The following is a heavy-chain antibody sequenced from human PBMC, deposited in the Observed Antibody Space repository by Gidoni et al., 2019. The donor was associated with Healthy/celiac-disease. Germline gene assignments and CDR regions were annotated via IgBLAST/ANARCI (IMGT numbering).Heavy chain of an antibody. D-gene: IGHD6-19*01. V-gene: IGHV3-9*01. J-gene: IGHJ3*02. CDR1: GFTFDDYA. CDR2: ISWNSGSI. CDR3: AKSAAVAGTRAHLLSRPFDI. Sequence: EVQLVESGGGLVQPGRSLRLSCAASGFTFDDYAMHWVRQAPGKGLEWVSGISWNSGSIGYADSVKGRFTISRDNAKNSLYLQMNSLRAEDTALYYCAKSAAVAGTRAHLLSRPFDIWGQGTMVTVSS.